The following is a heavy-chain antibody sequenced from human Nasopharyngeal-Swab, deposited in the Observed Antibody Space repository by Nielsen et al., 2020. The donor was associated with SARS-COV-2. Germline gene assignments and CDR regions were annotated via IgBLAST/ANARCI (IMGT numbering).Heavy chain of an antibody. CDR3: AKDIMPVAGPVDY. Sequence: SVKISCAASGFTFDDYAMHWVRQAPGKGLEWVSGISWNSGSIGYADSVKGRFTISRDNAKNSLYLQMNSLRAEDTALYYCAKDIMPVAGPVDYWGQGTLVTVSS. D-gene: IGHD6-19*01. CDR1: GFTFDDYA. J-gene: IGHJ4*02. CDR2: ISWNSGSI. V-gene: IGHV3-9*01.